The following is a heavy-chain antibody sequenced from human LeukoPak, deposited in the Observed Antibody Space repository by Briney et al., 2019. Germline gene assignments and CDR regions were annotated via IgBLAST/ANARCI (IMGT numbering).Heavy chain of an antibody. J-gene: IGHJ4*02. CDR3: ARGPYYDSSGLDY. D-gene: IGHD3-22*01. CDR1: GFTVSSNY. Sequence: PGGSLRLSCAASGFTVSSNYMSWVRQAPGKGLEWVSVIYSGGSTYYADSVKGRFTTSRDNSKNTLYLQMNGLRAEDTAVYYCARGPYYDSSGLDYWGQGTLVTVSS. V-gene: IGHV3-53*01. CDR2: IYSGGST.